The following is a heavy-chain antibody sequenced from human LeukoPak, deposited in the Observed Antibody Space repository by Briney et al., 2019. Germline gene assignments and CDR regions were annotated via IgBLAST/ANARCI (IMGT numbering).Heavy chain of an antibody. J-gene: IGHJ4*02. CDR3: AREGYYFDY. Sequence: SQTLSLTCAISGDSVSSNSAAWHWIRQSPSRGLEWLGGTYYRSKWYYDYAVSVKSRITINPDTSKNQSSLQLNSVTPEDTAVYYCAREGYYFDYWGQGTLVTVSS. CDR1: GDSVSSNSAA. CDR2: TYYRSKWYY. V-gene: IGHV6-1*01.